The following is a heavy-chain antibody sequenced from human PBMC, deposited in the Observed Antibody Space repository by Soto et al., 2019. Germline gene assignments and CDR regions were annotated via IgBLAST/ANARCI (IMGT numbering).Heavy chain of an antibody. J-gene: IGHJ5*02. V-gene: IGHV1-8*01. CDR2: MNPNSGNT. CDR3: AGCIKYGDYSRWFDP. D-gene: IGHD4-17*01. CDR1: GYTFTSYD. Sequence: QVQLVQSGAEVKKPGASVKVSCKASGYTFTSYDINWVRQATGQGCEYMAWMNPNSGNTGYVKKFQGRVTMTRDTFMSTAYMELSSLRSEDTAVYYCAGCIKYGDYSRWFDPWGPGTQVTVSS.